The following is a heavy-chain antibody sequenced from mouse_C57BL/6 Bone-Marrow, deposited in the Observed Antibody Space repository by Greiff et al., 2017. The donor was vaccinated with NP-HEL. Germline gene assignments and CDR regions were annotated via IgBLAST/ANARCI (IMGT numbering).Heavy chain of an antibody. J-gene: IGHJ3*01. CDR1: GFTFSDYH. D-gene: IGHD4-1*01. CDR2: ISNGGGST. V-gene: IGHV5-12*01. CDR3: ARQLGFAY. Sequence: EVQRVESGGGLVQPGGSLKLSCAASGFTFSDYHMYWVRQTPEKRLEWVAYISNGGGSTYYPDTVKGRFTISRDNAKNTLYLQMSRLKSEDTAMYYCARQLGFAYWGQGTLVTVSA.